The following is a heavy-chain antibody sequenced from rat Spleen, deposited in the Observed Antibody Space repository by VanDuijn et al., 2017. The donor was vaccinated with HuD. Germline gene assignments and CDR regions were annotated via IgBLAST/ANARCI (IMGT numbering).Heavy chain of an antibody. CDR2: ISTGGGNT. Sequence: EVQLVESGGGLVQPGRSMKLSCAASGFTFSNYGMAWVRQAPKKGLEWVAYISTGGGNTYYRDSVKGRFTISRDNAKSTLYLQMDSLRSEDTATYYCLRIMAGYFDFWGPGTMVTVSS. J-gene: IGHJ1*01. D-gene: IGHD1-6*01. V-gene: IGHV5-25*01. CDR3: LRIMAGYFDF. CDR1: GFTFSNYG.